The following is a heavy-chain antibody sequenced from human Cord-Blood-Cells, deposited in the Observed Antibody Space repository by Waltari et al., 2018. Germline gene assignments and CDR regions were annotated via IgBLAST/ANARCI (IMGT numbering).Heavy chain of an antibody. CDR1: GYSISSALY. CDR2: SYHSGST. Sequence: QLKLQESGPGLVKPSETLSLTCAVSGYSISSALYWGLIRQPPGKGLEWIGSSYHSGSTYYNPSLKNRVTISVDTSKNQFSLKLSSVTAADTAVYYCARLGISSGWFDPWGQGTLVTVSS. V-gene: IGHV4-38-2*01. J-gene: IGHJ5*02. CDR3: ARLGISSGWFDP. D-gene: IGHD7-27*01.